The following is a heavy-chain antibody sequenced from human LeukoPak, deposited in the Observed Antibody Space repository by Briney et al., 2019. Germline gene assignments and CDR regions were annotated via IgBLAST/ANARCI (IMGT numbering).Heavy chain of an antibody. CDR2: IGKDGST. D-gene: IGHD3-16*01. CDR1: GFTFSSYA. CDR3: IRDLGLSHAYGAFDV. Sequence: GGSLRLSCAASGFTFSSYAMHWVRQVTGKSLEWVSGIGKDGSTYYPGSVKGRFTISRENAKNSLYLQMNSLRAEDTAVYYCIRDLGLSHAYGAFDVWGQGTMVTVSS. J-gene: IGHJ3*01. V-gene: IGHV3-13*01.